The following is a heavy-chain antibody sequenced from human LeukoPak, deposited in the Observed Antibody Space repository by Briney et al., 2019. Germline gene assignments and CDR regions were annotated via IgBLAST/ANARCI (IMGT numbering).Heavy chain of an antibody. CDR2: INQDGSEK. J-gene: IGHJ4*02. Sequence: PGGSLRPSCAASGFTFSHYWMSWVRQAPGKGLEWVANINQDGSEKYYVDSLKGRFTISRDNAEHSLYLQMNNLRAEDTAVYYCARGDKFSGDYWGRGTLVTVSS. D-gene: IGHD6-19*01. V-gene: IGHV3-7*04. CDR3: ARGDKFSGDY. CDR1: GFTFSHYW.